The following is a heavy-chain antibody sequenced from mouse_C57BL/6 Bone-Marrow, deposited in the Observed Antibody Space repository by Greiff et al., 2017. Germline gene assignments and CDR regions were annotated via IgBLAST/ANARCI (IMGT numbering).Heavy chain of an antibody. CDR1: GYTFTSYW. V-gene: IGHV1-59*01. CDR3: AGDYYGSRWGY. Sequence: VKLQQPGAELVRPGTSVKLSCKASGYTFTSYWMHWVKQRPGQGLEWIGVIDPSDSYTNYNQKFKGKATLTVDTSSSTAYMQLSSLTSEDSSVYYCAGDYYGSRWGYWGKGTTLTVSS. CDR2: IDPSDSYT. D-gene: IGHD1-1*01. J-gene: IGHJ2*01.